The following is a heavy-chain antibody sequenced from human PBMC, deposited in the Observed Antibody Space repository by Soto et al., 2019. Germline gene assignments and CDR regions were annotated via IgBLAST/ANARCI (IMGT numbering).Heavy chain of an antibody. CDR3: AKGRSNFWSPYYFDS. V-gene: IGHV3-9*01. J-gene: IGHJ4*02. CDR1: GLNFDDFA. D-gene: IGHD3-3*01. Sequence: EVQLVESGGRLVQPGRSLRLSCVGTGLNFDDFAMHWVRQAPGKGLEWVSGITWNSRVLAYADSVKGRFTISRDNARNSLYLPMDSLRDEDTALYYCAKGRSNFWSPYYFDSWGQGTLVTVSS. CDR2: ITWNSRVL.